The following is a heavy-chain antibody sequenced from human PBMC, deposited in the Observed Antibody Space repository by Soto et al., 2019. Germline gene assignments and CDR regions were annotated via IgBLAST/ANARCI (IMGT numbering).Heavy chain of an antibody. CDR2: INPSGGST. J-gene: IGHJ5*02. D-gene: IGHD2-2*01. CDR3: AMSPAAPSWFDP. Sequence: QVQLVQSGAEVKKPGASVKVSCKASGYTFTSYYMHWVRQAPGQGLAWMGIINPSGGSTSYAQKFQGRVTMTRDTSTSTVYMELSSLRSEDTAVYYCAMSPAAPSWFDPWGQGTLVTVSS. V-gene: IGHV1-46*03. CDR1: GYTFTSYY.